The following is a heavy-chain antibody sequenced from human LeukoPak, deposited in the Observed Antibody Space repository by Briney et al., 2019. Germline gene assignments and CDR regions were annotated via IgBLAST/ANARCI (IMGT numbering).Heavy chain of an antibody. D-gene: IGHD3/OR15-3a*01. CDR1: GFTFSSYW. CDR3: ARGRTSDY. Sequence: GGSLRLSCAASGFTFSSYWMTWVRQAPGKGLEWVASIKEDGSEKKYVDSVKGRFTISRDNAKTSVYLQINSLRAGDTAVYYCARGRTSDYWGQGTLVTVSS. CDR2: IKEDGSEK. V-gene: IGHV3-7*01. J-gene: IGHJ4*02.